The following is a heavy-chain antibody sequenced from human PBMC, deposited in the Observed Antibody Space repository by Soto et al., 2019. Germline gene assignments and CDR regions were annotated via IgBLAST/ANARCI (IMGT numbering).Heavy chain of an antibody. Sequence: ASVKVSCKASGYTFTNYDINWVRQATGQGPEWMGWMNPDSGDTGYVPNFQGRVSMTRSTSISTAYMELSDLRSEDTAVDYCARSRGGTGVRFDFWGQGTQVTVSS. CDR1: GYTFTNYD. D-gene: IGHD7-27*01. J-gene: IGHJ4*02. CDR3: ARSRGGTGVRFDF. CDR2: MNPDSGDT. V-gene: IGHV1-8*01.